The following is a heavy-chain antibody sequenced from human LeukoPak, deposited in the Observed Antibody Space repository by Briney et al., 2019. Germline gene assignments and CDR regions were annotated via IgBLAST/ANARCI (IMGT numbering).Heavy chain of an antibody. V-gene: IGHV1-46*01. D-gene: IGHD3-10*01. Sequence: ASVKVSCKASGGTFSSYAISWVREAPGQGLEWMGFINPSDGSTNYAQKFQGRVTMTRDMSTSTVYMELSSLKSDDTAVYYCARDGSGSPGYWGQGTLVTVSS. J-gene: IGHJ4*02. CDR3: ARDGSGSPGY. CDR1: GGTFSSYA. CDR2: INPSDGST.